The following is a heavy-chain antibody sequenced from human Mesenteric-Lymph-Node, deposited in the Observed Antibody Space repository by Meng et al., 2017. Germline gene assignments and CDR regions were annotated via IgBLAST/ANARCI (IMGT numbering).Heavy chain of an antibody. CDR2: IYHSGST. CDR1: GGSISSSNW. V-gene: IGHV4-4*02. D-gene: IGHD6-19*01. J-gene: IGHJ4*02. Sequence: QVQLEEAGQGLVNPSGTLSPTCAVSGGSISSSNWWSWVRQPPGKGLEWIGEIYHSGSTNYNPSLKSRVTISVDKSKNQFSLNLSSVTAADTAVYYCARVGQWLPIDYWGQGTLVTVSS. CDR3: ARVGQWLPIDY.